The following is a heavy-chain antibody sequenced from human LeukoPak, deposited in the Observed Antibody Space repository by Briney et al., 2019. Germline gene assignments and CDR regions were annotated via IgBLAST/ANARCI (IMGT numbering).Heavy chain of an antibody. CDR3: ARDGKYQLLSYYYYYGMDV. D-gene: IGHD2-2*01. J-gene: IGHJ6*02. CDR1: GYTFTGYY. Sequence: GASVKVSCKASGYTFTGYYMHWVRQAPGQGLEWMGWINPNSGGTNYAQKFQGRVTMTRDTSISTAYMELSKLRSDDTAVYYCARDGKYQLLSYYYYYGMDVWGQGTTVTVSS. CDR2: INPNSGGT. V-gene: IGHV1-2*02.